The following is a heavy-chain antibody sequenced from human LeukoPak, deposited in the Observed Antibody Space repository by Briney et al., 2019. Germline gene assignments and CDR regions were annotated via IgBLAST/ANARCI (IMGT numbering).Heavy chain of an antibody. V-gene: IGHV4-34*01. CDR1: GGSFSGYY. J-gene: IGHJ3*02. D-gene: IGHD2-15*01. CDR2: INHSGST. Sequence: SETLSLTCAVYGGSFSGYYWSWIRQPPGKGLEWIGEINHSGSTNYNPSLKSRVTISVDTSKNQFSLKLSSVTAADTAVYYCASTQPDIWGQGTMVTVSS. CDR3: ASTQPDI.